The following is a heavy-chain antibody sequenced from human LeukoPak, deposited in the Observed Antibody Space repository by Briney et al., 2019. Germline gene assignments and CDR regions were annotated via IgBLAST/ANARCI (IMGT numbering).Heavy chain of an antibody. Sequence: SSYGMHWVRQPPGKGLEWIESIYYSGSTYYNPSLKSRVTISVDTSKNQFSLKLSSVTAADTVVYYCARHVTWGQGTLVTVSS. V-gene: IGHV4-39*01. CDR1: SSYG. CDR3: ARHVT. J-gene: IGHJ5*02. CDR2: IYYSGST.